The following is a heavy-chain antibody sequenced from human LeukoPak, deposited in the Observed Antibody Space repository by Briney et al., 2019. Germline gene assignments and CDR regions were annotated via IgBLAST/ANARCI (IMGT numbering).Heavy chain of an antibody. CDR1: GFTFSSYA. V-gene: IGHV3-23*01. CDR2: ISGSGGST. CDR3: AKDHKNVVVVAATGGNWFDH. D-gene: IGHD2-15*01. Sequence: GGSLRLSCAASGFTFSSYAMSWVRQAPGKGLEGVSAISGSGGSTYYADSVKGRFTISRDNSKNTLYLQMNSLRAEDTAVYYCAKDHKNVVVVAATGGNWFDHWGQGTLVTVSS. J-gene: IGHJ5*02.